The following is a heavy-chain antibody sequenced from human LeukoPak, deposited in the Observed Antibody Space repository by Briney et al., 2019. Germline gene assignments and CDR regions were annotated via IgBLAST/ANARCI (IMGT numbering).Heavy chain of an antibody. Sequence: PGGSLRLSCAASGFTFSNYAMHWVRQAPGKGLEWVAVIWYDGSNEYYANSVKGRFTISRDNSKNTLYLQMNSLRAEDTAVYYCARDQWFDPWGQGTLVTVSS. CDR1: GFTFSNYA. V-gene: IGHV3-33*01. J-gene: IGHJ5*02. CDR3: ARDQWFDP. CDR2: IWYDGSNE.